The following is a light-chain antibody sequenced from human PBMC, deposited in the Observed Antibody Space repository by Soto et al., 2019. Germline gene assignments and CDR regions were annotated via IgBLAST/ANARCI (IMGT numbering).Light chain of an antibody. V-gene: IGLV8-61*01. J-gene: IGLJ3*02. CDR2: STN. CDR3: VLYMGSGIGV. CDR1: SGSVSTSYY. Sequence: QTVVTQEPSFSVSPGGTVTLTCGLSSGSVSTSYYPSWYQQTPGQAPRTLIYSTNTRSSGVPDRFSGSILGNKAALTITGAQAHDESDYYCVLYMGSGIGVFGGGTKLTVL.